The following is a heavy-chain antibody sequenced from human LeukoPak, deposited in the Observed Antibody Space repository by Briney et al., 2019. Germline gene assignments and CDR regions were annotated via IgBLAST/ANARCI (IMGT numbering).Heavy chain of an antibody. Sequence: ASVKVSCKVSGYTLTELSMHWVRQAPGKGLEWMGGFDPEDGETIYAQKFQGRVTMTEDTSTDTAYMELSSLRSEDTAVYYCATAYDILTGLDYWGQGTLVRVSS. D-gene: IGHD3-9*01. CDR3: ATAYDILTGLDY. CDR2: FDPEDGET. CDR1: GYTLTELS. V-gene: IGHV1-24*01. J-gene: IGHJ4*02.